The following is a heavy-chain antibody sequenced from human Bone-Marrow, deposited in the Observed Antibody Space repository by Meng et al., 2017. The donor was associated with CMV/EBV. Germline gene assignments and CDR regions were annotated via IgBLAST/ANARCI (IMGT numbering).Heavy chain of an antibody. D-gene: IGHD2/OR15-2a*01. Sequence: GESLKISCKGSGYSFSSFWIGWVRQMPGKGLEWMGIIYPGDSDTRYSPSFQGHVTISADKSISTAYLQWSSLKASDTATYYCARHETHPPLYYFDYWGQGPLVPVSS. V-gene: IGHV5-51*01. CDR2: IYPGDSDT. J-gene: IGHJ4*02. CDR3: ARHETHPPLYYFDY. CDR1: GYSFSSFW.